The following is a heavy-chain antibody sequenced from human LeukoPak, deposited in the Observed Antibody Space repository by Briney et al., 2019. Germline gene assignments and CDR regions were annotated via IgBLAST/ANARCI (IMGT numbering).Heavy chain of an antibody. D-gene: IGHD6-13*01. Sequence: GASLRPSCAASEITSSSYVMSWFRQAPGKGLEWVAGITGSGSSTFYEDSLKGGFTISRDNAKNTLYLQMNSLRVEDTAVYYWAKGGGSSSWFFGYWGQGTLVTVSS. CDR3: AKGGGSSSWFFGY. CDR1: EITSSSYV. CDR2: ITGSGSST. V-gene: IGHV3-23*01. J-gene: IGHJ4*02.